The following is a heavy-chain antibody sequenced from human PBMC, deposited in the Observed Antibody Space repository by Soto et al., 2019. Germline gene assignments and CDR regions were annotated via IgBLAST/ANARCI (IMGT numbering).Heavy chain of an antibody. CDR3: ARSLSGVVPFDY. Sequence: GESLKISCKGSGYSFTSYWISWVRQMPGKGLEWMGRIDPSDSYTNYSPSFQGHVTTSADKSISTAYLQWSSLKASDTAMSYCARSLSGVVPFDYCGQGTLVTVSS. V-gene: IGHV5-10-1*01. J-gene: IGHJ4*02. CDR2: IDPSDSYT. CDR1: GYSFTSYW. D-gene: IGHD3-10*01.